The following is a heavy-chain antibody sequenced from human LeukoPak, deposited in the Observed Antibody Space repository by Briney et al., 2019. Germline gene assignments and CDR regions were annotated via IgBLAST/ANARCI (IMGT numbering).Heavy chain of an antibody. CDR2: INVGNGNT. D-gene: IGHD2-2*01. V-gene: IGHV1-3*01. J-gene: IGHJ4*01. CDR3: ARVYCSSTSCRYYFDY. CDR1: GYTFINYA. Sequence: ASVKVSCKASGYTFINYAVHWVRQAPGQRHEWMGWINVGNGNTEYSQKFQGRITITRDTSANTAYMELISLRSEDTAVYFCARVYCSSTSCRYYFDYWGQGTLVTVSS.